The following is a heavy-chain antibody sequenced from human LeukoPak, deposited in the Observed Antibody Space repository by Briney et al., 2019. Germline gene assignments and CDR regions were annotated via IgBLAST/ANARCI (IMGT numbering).Heavy chain of an antibody. Sequence: ASVKVSCKASGYTFTSYDINWVRQATGQGLEWMGWMNPNSGNTGYAQKFQGRVTMTRNTSISTAYMELSSLGSEDTAVYYCARRAPRLSKGIAVAGTRLDFDYWGQGTLVTVSP. D-gene: IGHD6-19*01. J-gene: IGHJ4*02. V-gene: IGHV1-8*01. CDR1: GYTFTSYD. CDR2: MNPNSGNT. CDR3: ARRAPRLSKGIAVAGTRLDFDY.